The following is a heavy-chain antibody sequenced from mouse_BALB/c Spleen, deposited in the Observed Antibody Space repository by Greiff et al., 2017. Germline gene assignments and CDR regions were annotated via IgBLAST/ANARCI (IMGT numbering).Heavy chain of an antibody. Sequence: VQLQQSGAELVRPGTSVKVSCKASGYAFTNYLIEWVKQRPGQGLEWIGVINPGSGGTNYNEKFKGKATLTADKSSSTAYMQLSSLTSDDSAVYFCERKPLYYGSSYYAMDYWGQGTSVTVSS. CDR3: ERKPLYYGSSYYAMDY. CDR2: INPGSGGT. CDR1: GYAFTNYL. V-gene: IGHV1-54*03. D-gene: IGHD1-1*01. J-gene: IGHJ4*01.